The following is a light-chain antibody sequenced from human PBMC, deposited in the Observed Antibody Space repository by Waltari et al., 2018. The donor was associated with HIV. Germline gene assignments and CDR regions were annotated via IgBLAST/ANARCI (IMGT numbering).Light chain of an antibody. CDR1: SSNIGAGHE. CDR3: HCTDSSLMGPVV. Sequence: QSVLTQPPSVSGDPGQRVTISCTGNSSNIGAGHEVHWSRHLPGQAPKFLISGHNFRPSGVPDRFSGSKSGTSASLVITGLQADDEAVYYCHCTDSSLMGPVVFGGGTKLTVL. V-gene: IGLV1-40*01. CDR2: GHN. J-gene: IGLJ2*01.